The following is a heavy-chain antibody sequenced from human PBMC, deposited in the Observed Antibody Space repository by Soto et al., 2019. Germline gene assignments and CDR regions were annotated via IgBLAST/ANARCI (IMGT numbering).Heavy chain of an antibody. V-gene: IGHV4-34*01. CDR3: ARGENGGSRVLYYYFDY. CDR1: GGSFSGYY. D-gene: IGHD6-13*01. J-gene: IGHJ4*02. CDR2: INHSGST. Sequence: QVQLQQWGAGLLKPSETLSLTCAVYGGSFSGYYWSWIRQPPGKGLEWIGEINHSGSTNYNPSLKSRVTISVDTSKNQFSLKLSSVTAADTAVYYCARGENGGSRVLYYYFDYWGQGTLVTVSS.